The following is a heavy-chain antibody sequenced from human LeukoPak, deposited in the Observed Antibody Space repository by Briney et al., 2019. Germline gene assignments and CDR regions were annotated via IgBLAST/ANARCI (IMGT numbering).Heavy chain of an antibody. CDR1: GYTFTSYY. V-gene: IGHV1-46*01. CDR3: ARVGERWLQFSYFDY. Sequence: ASVKVSCKASGYTFTSYYMHWVRQAPGQGLEWMGIINPSGGSTSYAQKFQGRVTMTRDTSTSTVYMELSSLRSEDTAVYYCARVGERWLQFSYFDYWGQRTLVTVSS. CDR2: INPSGGST. D-gene: IGHD5-24*01. J-gene: IGHJ4*02.